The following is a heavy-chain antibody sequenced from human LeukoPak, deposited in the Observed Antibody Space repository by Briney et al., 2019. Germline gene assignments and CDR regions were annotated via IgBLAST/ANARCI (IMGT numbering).Heavy chain of an antibody. J-gene: IGHJ6*02. D-gene: IGHD2/OR15-2a*01. V-gene: IGHV4-59*01. CDR2: IYYSGST. CDR3: ARESLSGNYYGMDV. Sequence: SETLSLTCAVSGGSISSYHWSWIRQPPGKRLEWLGYIYYSGSTNYNPSLKSRVTISIDTSKNQFSLKLSSVTAADTAVYYCARESLSGNYYGMDVWGQGTTVTVSS. CDR1: GGSISSYH.